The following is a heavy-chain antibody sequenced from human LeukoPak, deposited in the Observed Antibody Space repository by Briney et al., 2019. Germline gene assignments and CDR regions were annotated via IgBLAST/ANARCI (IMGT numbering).Heavy chain of an antibody. D-gene: IGHD3-10*01. V-gene: IGHV4-34*01. CDR3: ARGKTDYYASGSYYGRGRFFDY. Sequence: SETLSLTCAVYGGSFSGYYWSWIRQPPGKGLEWIGEINHSGSTNYNPSLKSRVTISVDTSKNQFSLKLSSVTAADTAVYYCARGKTDYYASGSYYGRGRFFDYWGQGTLVTVSS. CDR1: GGSFSGYY. CDR2: INHSGST. J-gene: IGHJ4*02.